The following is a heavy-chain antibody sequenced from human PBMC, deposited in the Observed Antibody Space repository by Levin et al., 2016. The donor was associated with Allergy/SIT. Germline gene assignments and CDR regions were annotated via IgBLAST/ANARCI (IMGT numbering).Heavy chain of an antibody. CDR2: INPNSGGT. J-gene: IGHJ6*02. CDR3: ARTAIEFTDPNWYYGMDV. V-gene: IGHV1-2*02. D-gene: IGHD1-1*01. CDR1: AYSFSAYY. Sequence: ASVKVSCKASAYSFSAYYIHWVRQAPGQGPEWMGWINPNSGGTEFAQKFQGRVTMTRDTSINTAYLELGRLKSDDTAVYFCARTAIEFTDPNWYYGMDVWGQGTTVTVSS.